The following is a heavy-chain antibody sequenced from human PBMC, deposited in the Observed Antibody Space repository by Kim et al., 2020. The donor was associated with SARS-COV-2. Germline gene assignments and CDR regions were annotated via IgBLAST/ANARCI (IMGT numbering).Heavy chain of an antibody. V-gene: IGHV3-15*01. Sequence: GGSLRLSCAASGFTFSNAWMSWVRQAPGKGLEWVGRIKSKTDGGTTDYAAPVKGRFTISRDDSKNTLYLQMNSLKTEDTAVYYCTTQGTIAVVVVAATANAFDIWGQGTMVTVSS. CDR1: GFTFSNAW. J-gene: IGHJ3*02. CDR2: IKSKTDGGTT. CDR3: TTQGTIAVVVVAATANAFDI. D-gene: IGHD2-15*01.